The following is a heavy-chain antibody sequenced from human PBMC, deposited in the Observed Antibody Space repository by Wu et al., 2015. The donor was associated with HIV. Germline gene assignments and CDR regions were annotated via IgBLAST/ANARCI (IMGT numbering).Heavy chain of an antibody. Sequence: QVQLVQSGPEAKRPGASVKVSCKASYILSSYPIGWVRQAPGQRLEWMGWMNPKNGHIQPAQRFQDRITMFRRQLRTEQPIWGXEGEPETSDETRPLYFCARVQFDPEIYYTYFDLWGQGTLVIV. CDR2: MNPKNGHI. J-gene: IGHJ2*01. CDR3: ARVQFDPEIYYTYFDL. CDR1: YILSSYP. D-gene: IGHD3-22*01. V-gene: IGHV1-18*01.